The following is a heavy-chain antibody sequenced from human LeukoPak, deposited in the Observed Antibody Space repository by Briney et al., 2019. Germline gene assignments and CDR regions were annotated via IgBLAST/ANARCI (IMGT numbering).Heavy chain of an antibody. D-gene: IGHD2/OR15-2a*01. J-gene: IGHJ4*02. CDR2: ISGSGEST. CDR3: AKGGAVVLSPFDY. Sequence: GGSLRLSCAASGFSFSSYAMIWVRQAPGKGLEWVSVISGSGESTYYADSLKGRFTISRDNSKNTLSLQMNSLRAEDTAIYYCAKGGAVVLSPFDYWGQGTLVTVSS. CDR1: GFSFSSYA. V-gene: IGHV3-23*01.